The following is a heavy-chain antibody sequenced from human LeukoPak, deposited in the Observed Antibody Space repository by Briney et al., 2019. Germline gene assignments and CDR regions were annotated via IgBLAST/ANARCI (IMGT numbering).Heavy chain of an antibody. CDR2: IYSGGRT. J-gene: IGHJ4*02. V-gene: IGHV3-53*01. D-gene: IGHD3-22*01. Sequence: GGSLSLSCAVSGFTVSSNDVGWVRQAPGMGLEWVSVIYSGGRTFYADSGKGRFTISRDNAKNTLYLQMNSLRADDTAVYYCAIYDSSGYYHYWGQGTLVTVSS. CDR3: AIYDSSGYYHY. CDR1: GFTVSSND.